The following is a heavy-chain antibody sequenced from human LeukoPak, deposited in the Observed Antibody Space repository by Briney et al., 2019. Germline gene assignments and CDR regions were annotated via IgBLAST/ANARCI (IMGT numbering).Heavy chain of an antibody. D-gene: IGHD3-10*01. Sequence: ASVKVSCKASGYTFTGYYMHWVRQAPGHGLEWLGWIHPNTGGTNYAQKFQGRVTMTRDTSITTAYMELDRLTSDDTAVYYCARQTYYGTGSYPYYFDQWGQGTLVTVSS. CDR2: IHPNTGGT. V-gene: IGHV1-2*02. CDR3: ARQTYYGTGSYPYYFDQ. J-gene: IGHJ4*02. CDR1: GYTFTGYY.